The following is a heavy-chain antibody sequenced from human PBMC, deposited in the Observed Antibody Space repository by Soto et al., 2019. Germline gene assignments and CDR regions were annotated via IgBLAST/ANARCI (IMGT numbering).Heavy chain of an antibody. Sequence: ASVKVSCKASGGTFSPYTINWVRQAPGQGLEWMGRIIPFLGVTNYAQKFQARVTITADKSTTTAYMELSGLRFEDTAVYYCARDWGSTVSTWSFGAFWGRGTLVTVSS. D-gene: IGHD3-16*01. CDR3: ARDWGSTVSTWSFGAF. J-gene: IGHJ4*02. V-gene: IGHV1-69*04. CDR2: IIPFLGVT. CDR1: GGTFSPYT.